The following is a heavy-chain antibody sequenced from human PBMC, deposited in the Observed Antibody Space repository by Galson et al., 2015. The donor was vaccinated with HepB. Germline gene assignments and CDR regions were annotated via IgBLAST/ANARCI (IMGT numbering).Heavy chain of an antibody. CDR2: IKSKTDGGTT. V-gene: IGHV3-15*01. CDR3: TTIGTIFGVVTTYYYYYGMDV. J-gene: IGHJ6*02. D-gene: IGHD3-3*01. CDR1: GFTFSNAW. Sequence: SLRLSCAASGFTFSNAWMSWVRQAPGKGLEWVGRIKSKTDGGTTNYAAPVKGRFTISRDDSKNTLYLQMNSLKTEDTAVYYCTTIGTIFGVVTTYYYYYGMDVWGQGTTVTVSS.